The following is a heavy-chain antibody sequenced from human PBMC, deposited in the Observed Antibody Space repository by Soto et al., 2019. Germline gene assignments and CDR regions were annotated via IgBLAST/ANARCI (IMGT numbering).Heavy chain of an antibody. CDR3: AKDYDSSGYYPEADY. CDR2: ISGSGGST. D-gene: IGHD3-22*01. CDR1: GFTFSSYA. J-gene: IGHJ4*02. V-gene: IGHV3-23*01. Sequence: PGGSLRLSCAASGFTFSSYAMSWVRQAPGKGLEWVSAISGSGGSTYYADSVKGRFTISRDNSKNTLYLQMNSLRAEDTAVYYCAKDYDSSGYYPEADYWGQGTLVTVSS.